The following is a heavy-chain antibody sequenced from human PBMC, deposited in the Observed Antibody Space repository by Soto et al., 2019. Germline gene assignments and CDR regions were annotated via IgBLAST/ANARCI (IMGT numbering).Heavy chain of an antibody. CDR3: ARESPSAQWLPTRYFDY. Sequence: EVQLVESGGDLVQPGGSLRLSCAASRFTFSDYSMNWVRQAPGKGLEWVAYISGGGATIYYEDSVRGRFTISRDNAKNSLFFQMNNRREEDTAVYYCARESPSAQWLPTRYFDYWGQGPLVTVAS. CDR1: RFTFSDYS. CDR2: ISGGGATI. V-gene: IGHV3-48*02. J-gene: IGHJ4*02. D-gene: IGHD6-19*01.